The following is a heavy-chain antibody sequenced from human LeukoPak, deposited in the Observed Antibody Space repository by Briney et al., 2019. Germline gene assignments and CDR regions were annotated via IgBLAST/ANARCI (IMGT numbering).Heavy chain of an antibody. CDR1: GYTFTGYY. CDR2: VNPNSGDT. CDR3: ARGPSRYYCDSSGYFDY. D-gene: IGHD3-22*01. V-gene: IGHV1-2*02. Sequence: ASVKVSCKASGYTFTGYYMHWVRQAPGQGLEWMGWVNPNSGDTNYAQKFQGRVTMTRDTSISTAYMELSRLRSDDTAVYYCARGPSRYYCDSSGYFDYWGQGTLVTVSS. J-gene: IGHJ4*02.